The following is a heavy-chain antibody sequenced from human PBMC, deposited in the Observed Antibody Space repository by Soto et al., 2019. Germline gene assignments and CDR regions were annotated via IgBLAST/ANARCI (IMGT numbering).Heavy chain of an antibody. V-gene: IGHV4-59*01. D-gene: IGHD3-10*01. CDR3: ARGSGRTAYYYYYGMDV. CDR2: IYYSGST. J-gene: IGHJ6*02. Sequence: PSETLSLTCTVSGGSISSYYWSWIRQPPGKGLEWIGYIYYSGSTNYNPSLKSRVTISVDTSKNQFSLKLSSVTAADTAVYYCARGSGRTAYYYYYGMDVWGQGTTVTVSS. CDR1: GGSISSYY.